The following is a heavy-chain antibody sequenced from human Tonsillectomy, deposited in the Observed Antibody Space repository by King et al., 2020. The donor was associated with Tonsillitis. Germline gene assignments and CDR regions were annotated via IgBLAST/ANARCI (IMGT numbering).Heavy chain of an antibody. V-gene: IGHV3-15*01. D-gene: IGHD1-26*01. J-gene: IGHJ4*02. CDR1: GFTFSNAW. CDR2: IKSKTDGGTT. CDR3: TTVWSYYVGFDY. Sequence: VQLVESGGGLVKPGGSLRLSCAASGFTFSNAWMSWVRQAPGKGLEWVGRIKSKTDGGTTDYAAPGKGRFTISRDDSKNTLYLQMNSLKTEDTAVYYCTTVWSYYVGFDYWGQGTLVTVSS.